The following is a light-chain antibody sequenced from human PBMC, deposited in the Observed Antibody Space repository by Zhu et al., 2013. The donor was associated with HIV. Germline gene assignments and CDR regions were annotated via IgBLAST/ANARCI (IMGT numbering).Light chain of an antibody. J-gene: IGLJ1*01. CDR3: NSRNSVGDHYV. V-gene: IGLV3-19*01. CDR2: GKN. CDR1: SLRRYY. Sequence: SELTQGPAVSVALGQTVRITCQGNSLRRYYASWYQQKAGQAPVLVIYGKNNRPSGIPDRFSGSNSGNTASLTISGTQAEDEAEYYCNSRNSVGDHYVFGGGTKVAVL.